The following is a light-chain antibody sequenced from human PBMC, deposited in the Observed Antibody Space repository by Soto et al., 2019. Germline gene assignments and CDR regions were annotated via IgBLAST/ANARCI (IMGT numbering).Light chain of an antibody. CDR2: AAS. CDR1: QRISTY. J-gene: IGKJ1*01. Sequence: DIQMTQSPSTLSAGVGDRVTITCRASQRISTYLNWYQQKPGKAPTLLIYAASSLQSGVPSRFSGGGSGTDFTLTINTLQPEDFATYFCQQCYSSPRPFGQGNKVEIK. V-gene: IGKV1-39*01. CDR3: QQCYSSPRP.